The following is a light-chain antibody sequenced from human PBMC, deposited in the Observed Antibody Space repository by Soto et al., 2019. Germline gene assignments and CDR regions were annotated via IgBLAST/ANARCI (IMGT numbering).Light chain of an antibody. CDR1: TGAVTSGYY. V-gene: IGLV7-43*01. CDR2: STG. Sequence: QAVVTQEPSLTVSPGGTVTLTCASSTGAVTSGYYPTWFQQKPGQAPKALIYSTGNKHSWTPDRFSGSLLGGKAALTLSGVQPEDEAAYYCLLYSGGAQLWVFGGGTKLTVL. J-gene: IGLJ3*02. CDR3: LLYSGGAQLWV.